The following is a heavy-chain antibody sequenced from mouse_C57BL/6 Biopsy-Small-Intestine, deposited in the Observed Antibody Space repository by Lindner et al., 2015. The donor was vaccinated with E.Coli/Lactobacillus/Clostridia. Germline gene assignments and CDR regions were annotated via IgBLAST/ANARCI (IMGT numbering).Heavy chain of an antibody. CDR2: IYPGDGDT. J-gene: IGHJ4*01. Sequence: VQLQESGPELVKPGASVKISCKASGYAFSSSWMNWVKQRPGKGLEWIGRIYPGDGDTNYNGKFKGKATLTADKSSSTAYMQLSSLTSEDSAVYLCARRGSSHAMDYWGQGTSVTVSS. CDR3: ARRGSSHAMDY. CDR1: GYAFSSSW. V-gene: IGHV1-82*01.